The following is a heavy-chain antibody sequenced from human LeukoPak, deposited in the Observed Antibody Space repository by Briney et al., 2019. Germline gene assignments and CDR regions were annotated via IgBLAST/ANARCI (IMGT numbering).Heavy chain of an antibody. CDR3: ASADGYKIDY. J-gene: IGHJ4*02. V-gene: IGHV4-39*01. CDR2: IYYGGST. Sequence: SETLSLTCTVSGHSISGSSYYWGWIRQPPGKGLEWIGNIYYGGSTYYNPSLKSRVSISVDTSNNQFSLKVSSVTAADTAVYYCASADGYKIDYWGQGTLVTVSS. D-gene: IGHD5-24*01. CDR1: GHSISGSSYY.